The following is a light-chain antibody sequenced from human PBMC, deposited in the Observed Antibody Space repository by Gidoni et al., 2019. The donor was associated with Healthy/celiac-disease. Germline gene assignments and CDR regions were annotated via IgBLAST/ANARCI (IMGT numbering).Light chain of an antibody. CDR3: QQNNSYPWT. CDR1: QSISSW. Sequence: DIQMTQSPSTLSASVGDRVTITCRASQSISSWLAWYQQKPGKAPKLLIYKASSLESGVPSRFSGSGSGTEFTLTISSLQPDDFETYYCQQNNSYPWTFGQGTKVEIK. CDR2: KAS. V-gene: IGKV1-5*03. J-gene: IGKJ1*01.